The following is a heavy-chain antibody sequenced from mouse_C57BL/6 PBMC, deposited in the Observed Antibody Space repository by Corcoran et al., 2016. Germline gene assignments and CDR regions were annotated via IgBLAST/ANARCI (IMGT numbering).Heavy chain of an antibody. J-gene: IGHJ2*01. V-gene: IGHV1-26*01. CDR1: GYTFTHYY. Sequence: EVQLQQSGPELVKPGASVKISCKASGYTFTHYYMNWVKQSHGKSLEWIGDINPNNGGTSYNQKFKGKATLTVDKSSSTAYMELRSLTSEDSAVYYCARTGVFDYWGQGTTLTVSS. D-gene: IGHD4-1*01. CDR2: INPNNGGT. CDR3: ARTGVFDY.